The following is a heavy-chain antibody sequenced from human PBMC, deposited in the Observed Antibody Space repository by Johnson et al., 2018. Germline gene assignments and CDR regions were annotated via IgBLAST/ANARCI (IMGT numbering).Heavy chain of an antibody. CDR1: GYTFTGYY. D-gene: IGHD6-19*01. CDR2: INPNSGGT. CDR3: ARDPLGEQWLVLDPVYFDY. J-gene: IGHJ4*02. Sequence: QVQLVESGAEVKKPGASVKVSCKASGYTFTGYYMHWVRQAPGQGLEWMGWINPNSGGTNYAQKFQGRVTMTRDTSISTAYMELSRLRPDDTAVYYCARDPLGEQWLVLDPVYFDYWGQGTLVTVSS. V-gene: IGHV1-2*02.